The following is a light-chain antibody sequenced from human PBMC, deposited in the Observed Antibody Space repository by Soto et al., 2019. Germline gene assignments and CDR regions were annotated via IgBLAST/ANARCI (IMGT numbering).Light chain of an antibody. CDR3: QQYGNSPIT. CDR1: QSVSSSY. CDR2: GAS. V-gene: IGKV3-20*01. J-gene: IGKJ5*01. Sequence: EIVMTQSPATLSVSPGERATLSYRASQSVSSSYLAWYQQKPGQAPRLLIYGASSRATGIPDRFSGSGSGTDLTLTISRLEPEDFAVYYCQQYGNSPITFGQGTRLEIK.